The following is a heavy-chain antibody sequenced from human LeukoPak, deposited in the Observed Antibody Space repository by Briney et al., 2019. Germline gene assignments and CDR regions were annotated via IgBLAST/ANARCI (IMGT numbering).Heavy chain of an antibody. CDR2: IIPIFGTA. J-gene: IGHJ4*02. V-gene: IGHV1-69*13. CDR1: GGTFSSYA. D-gene: IGHD3-22*01. CDR3: ARSKALRLDDIYY. Sequence: ASVKVSCKASGGTFSSYAISWVRQAPGQGLEWVGGIIPIFGTANYAQKFQGKVTITADESTSTAYMELSSLRSEDTAVYYCARSKALRLDDIYYWGQGTLVTVSS.